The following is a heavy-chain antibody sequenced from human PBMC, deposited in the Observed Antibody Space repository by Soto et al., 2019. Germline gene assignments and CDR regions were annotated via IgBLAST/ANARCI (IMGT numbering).Heavy chain of an antibody. CDR3: ARDPRRSSPTPLVDY. CDR2: ISYDGSNK. Sequence: LRLSCAASGFTFSSYAMHWVRQAPGKGLEWVAVISYDGSNKYYADSVKGRFTISRDNSKNTLYLQMNSLRAEDTAVYYCARDPRRSSPTPLVDYWGQGTLVTVSS. J-gene: IGHJ4*02. V-gene: IGHV3-30-3*01. CDR1: GFTFSSYA. D-gene: IGHD6-6*01.